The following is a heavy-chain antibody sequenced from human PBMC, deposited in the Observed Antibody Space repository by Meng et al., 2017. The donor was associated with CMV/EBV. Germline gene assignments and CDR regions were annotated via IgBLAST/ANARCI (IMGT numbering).Heavy chain of an antibody. CDR1: GYTFTGYY. D-gene: IGHD6-19*01. Sequence: ASVKVSCKASGYTFTGYYMHWVRQAPGQGLEWMGWINPNSGGTNYAQKFQGRVTMTRDTSISTAYMELSRLRSDDTAVYYCARSTGYSSGWSGRDAFDIWGQGTMVTVSS. V-gene: IGHV1-2*02. CDR3: ARSTGYSSGWSGRDAFDI. CDR2: INPNSGGT. J-gene: IGHJ3*02.